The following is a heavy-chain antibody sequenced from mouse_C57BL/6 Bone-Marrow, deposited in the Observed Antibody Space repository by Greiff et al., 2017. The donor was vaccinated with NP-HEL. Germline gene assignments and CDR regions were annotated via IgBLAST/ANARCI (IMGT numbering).Heavy chain of an antibody. CDR3: AIYYDYDGWYFDV. CDR1: GYAFTNYL. CDR2: IYPGSGST. V-gene: IGHV1-54*01. Sequence: QVQLQQSGAELVRPGTSVKVSCKASGYAFTNYLIEWVKQRPGQGLEWIGVIYPGSGSTNYNEKFKGKATLTADKSSSTAYMQLSSLTSEDSAGYFCAIYYDYDGWYFDVWGTGTTVTVSS. D-gene: IGHD2-4*01. J-gene: IGHJ1*03.